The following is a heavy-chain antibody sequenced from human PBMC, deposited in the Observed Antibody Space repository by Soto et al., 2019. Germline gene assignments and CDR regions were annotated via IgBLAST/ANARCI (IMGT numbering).Heavy chain of an antibody. Sequence: DVQLVESGGGLVQPGGSLRLSCAASGFTFRSYNMNWVRQAPGKGLDWLSYISSSSSTIYYGDSVKGRFTISRDNAKKSLYLQMNSLRDDDTAMYYCARGGTIAVTTIGDYWGQGTLVTVSS. CDR2: ISSSSSTI. V-gene: IGHV3-48*02. CDR3: ARGGTIAVTTIGDY. D-gene: IGHD5-12*01. CDR1: GFTFRSYN. J-gene: IGHJ4*01.